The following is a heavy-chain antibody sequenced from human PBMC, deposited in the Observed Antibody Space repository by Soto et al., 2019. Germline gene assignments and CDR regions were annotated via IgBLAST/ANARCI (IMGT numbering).Heavy chain of an antibody. J-gene: IGHJ5*02. V-gene: IGHV3-30*03. CDR1: GFVSNDYD. Sequence: QVQLAESGGGLVQPGRSLRLSCATSGFVSNDYDIHWVRQAPGKGLAWLASISYDGRNKYYADSVKCRFTISRDNSQNTLSLQINSLGAEDTAVYYCSRGIKGGLDAWGPGTLVTVSS. D-gene: IGHD2-21*01. CDR2: ISYDGRNK. CDR3: SRGIKGGLDA.